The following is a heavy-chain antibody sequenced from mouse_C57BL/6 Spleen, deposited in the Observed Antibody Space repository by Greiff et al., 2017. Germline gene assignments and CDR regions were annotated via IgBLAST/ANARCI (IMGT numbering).Heavy chain of an antibody. CDR3: ASHDGYYLPFAY. V-gene: IGHV7-3*01. CDR2: IRNKANGYTT. J-gene: IGHJ3*01. Sequence: EVQRVESGGGLVQPGGSLSLSCAASGFTFTDYYMSWVRQPPGKALEWLGFIRNKANGYTTEYSASVKGRFTISRDNSQSILYLQMNALRAEDSATYYCASHDGYYLPFAYWGQGTLVTVSA. CDR1: GFTFTDYY. D-gene: IGHD2-3*01.